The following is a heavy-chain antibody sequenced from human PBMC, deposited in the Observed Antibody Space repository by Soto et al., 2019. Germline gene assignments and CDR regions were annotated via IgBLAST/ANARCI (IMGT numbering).Heavy chain of an antibody. CDR3: ARDFYGGYTYGPGDY. CDR1: GFMFSAYW. CDR2: LHGDGGKI. D-gene: IGHD5-18*01. Sequence: PGGSLRLSCVASGFMFSAYWMSWVRQAPGKGLEWVANLHGDGGKIYYVDSVKGRFTISRDNAKRSLYLQMNSLRAEDTAVYYCARDFYGGYTYGPGDYWGQGALVTVSS. J-gene: IGHJ4*02. V-gene: IGHV3-7*01.